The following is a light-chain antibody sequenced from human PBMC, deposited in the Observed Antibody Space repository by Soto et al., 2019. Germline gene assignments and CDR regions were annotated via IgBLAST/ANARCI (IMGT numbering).Light chain of an antibody. CDR2: GAS. V-gene: IGKV1-6*01. CDR1: QGIRTD. J-gene: IGKJ1*01. CDR3: LQDFSYPRT. Sequence: AVQLTQSPSSLSASVGDRVTITCRASQGIRTDLGWYQQSPGKAPKVLIVGASTLQSGVPSMFSGSGSGTDFTLTISSRQPEDSATYYCLQDFSYPRTVGQGTKVDIK.